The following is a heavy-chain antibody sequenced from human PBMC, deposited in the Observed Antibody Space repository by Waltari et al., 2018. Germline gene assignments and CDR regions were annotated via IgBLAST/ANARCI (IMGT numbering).Heavy chain of an antibody. CDR1: GFTLSSYW. CDR2: IKQDGSEK. D-gene: IGHD3-10*01. Sequence: EVQLVESGGGLVQPGESLTLSCAASGFTLSSYWMHWVRQAPGKGLEGVANIKQDGSEKYYVDSVKGRFTISRDNAKNSLYLQMNSLRAEDTAVYYCATSGLPHAFDIWGQGTMVTVSS. CDR3: ATSGLPHAFDI. J-gene: IGHJ3*02. V-gene: IGHV3-7*01.